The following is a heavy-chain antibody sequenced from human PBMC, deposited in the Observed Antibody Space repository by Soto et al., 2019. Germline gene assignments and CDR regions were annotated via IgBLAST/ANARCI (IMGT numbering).Heavy chain of an antibody. V-gene: IGHV3-9*01. J-gene: IGHJ4*02. CDR3: AKDMCGGDCSSVDY. D-gene: IGHD2-21*02. CDR2: ISWNSGDI. Sequence: EVQLVESGGGVVQPGRSLRLSCAASGFIFENHAMHWVRPAPGKGLEWVSGISWNSGDIGYADSVKGRLTISRDRAKNSLYLQMNSLRAEDTALYYCAKDMCGGDCSSVDYWGQGTLVTVS. CDR1: GFIFENHA.